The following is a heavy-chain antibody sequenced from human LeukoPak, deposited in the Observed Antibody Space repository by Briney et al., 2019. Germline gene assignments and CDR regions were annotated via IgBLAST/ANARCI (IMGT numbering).Heavy chain of an antibody. Sequence: ASVKVSCKASGYTFTSYYMHWVRQAPGQGLEWMGWINTNTGNPTYAQGFTGRFVFSLDTSVSTAYLEISSLKAEDTAVYYCARVGVPMIWYYFDYWGQGTLVTVSS. CDR1: GYTFTSYY. CDR2: INTNTGNP. V-gene: IGHV7-4-1*02. J-gene: IGHJ4*02. CDR3: ARVGVPMIWYYFDY. D-gene: IGHD3/OR15-3a*01.